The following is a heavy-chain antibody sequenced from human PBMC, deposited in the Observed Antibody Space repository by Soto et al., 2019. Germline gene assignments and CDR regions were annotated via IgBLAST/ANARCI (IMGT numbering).Heavy chain of an antibody. CDR1: GYTFTSYA. D-gene: IGHD3-3*01. CDR2: INAGNGNT. V-gene: IGHV1-3*01. CDR3: ARSLNYDFWSGYYEGMDV. Sequence: GASVKVSCKASGYTFTSYAMHWVRQAPGQRLEWMGWINAGNGNTKCSQKFQGRVTITRDTSASTAYMELSSLRSEDTAVYYCARSLNYDFWSGYYEGMDVWGQGTTVTVSS. J-gene: IGHJ6*02.